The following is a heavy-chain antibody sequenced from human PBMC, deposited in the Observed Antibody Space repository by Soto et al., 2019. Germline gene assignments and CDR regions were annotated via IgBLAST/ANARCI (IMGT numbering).Heavy chain of an antibody. CDR1: GFTFSNAW. Sequence: PGGSLRLSCAVSGFTFSNAWITWVRQAPGKGLEWVGRIKSKTDGGTTDYAAPVKGRFTISGDDSKNTLYLQMNSLKTEDTAVYYCTTPYYYDSSGSLLNWGQGSLVTVSS. D-gene: IGHD3-22*01. J-gene: IGHJ4*02. CDR2: IKSKTDGGTT. CDR3: TTPYYYDSSGSLLN. V-gene: IGHV3-15*01.